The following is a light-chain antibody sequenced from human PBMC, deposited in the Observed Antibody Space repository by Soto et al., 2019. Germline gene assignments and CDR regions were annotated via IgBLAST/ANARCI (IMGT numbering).Light chain of an antibody. J-gene: IGKJ1*01. CDR1: QSISSW. V-gene: IGKV1-5*03. CDR2: KAS. Sequence: DIQMTQSPSTLSASVGDRVTITCRASQSISSWLAWYQQKPGKAPNLLIHKASTLESGVPSRFSGSGSGTEFTLTISGLQPDDFATYYCQQYNSYSRTFGQGTKVDIK. CDR3: QQYNSYSRT.